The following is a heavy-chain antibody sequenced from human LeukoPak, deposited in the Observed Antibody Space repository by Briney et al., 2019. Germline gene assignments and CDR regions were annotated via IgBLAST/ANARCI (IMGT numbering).Heavy chain of an antibody. CDR2: ISYDGSNK. J-gene: IGHJ4*02. CDR1: GFTFSSYA. V-gene: IGHV3-30-3*01. CDR3: AKGYFDY. Sequence: GGSLRLSRAASGFTFSSYAMHWVRQAPGKGLEWVAVISYDGSNKYYADSVKGRFTISRDNSKNTLYLQMNSLRAEDTAVYYCAKGYFDYWGQGTLVTVSS.